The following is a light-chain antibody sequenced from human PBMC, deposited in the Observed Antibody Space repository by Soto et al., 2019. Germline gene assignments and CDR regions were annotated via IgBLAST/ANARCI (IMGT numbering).Light chain of an antibody. CDR1: SSNIGSNY. V-gene: IGLV1-47*01. CDR3: AAWDDSLRALV. CDR2: RNN. Sequence: QLVLTQPPSTSGTPGQRVTISCSGSSSNIGSNYVYWYQQLPGTAPKLLIYRNNQRPSGVPDRFSGSKSGTSASLAISGLRSEDEADYFCAAWDDSLRALVFGGGTKLTVL. J-gene: IGLJ2*01.